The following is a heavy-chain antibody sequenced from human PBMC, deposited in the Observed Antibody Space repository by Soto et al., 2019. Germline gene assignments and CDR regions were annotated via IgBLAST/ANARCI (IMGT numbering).Heavy chain of an antibody. CDR1: GGSISSYY. J-gene: IGHJ6*03. CDR3: ARSESYDFWSGYYTVYYYYYMDV. D-gene: IGHD3-3*01. Sequence: SETLSLTCTVSGGSISSYYWSWIRQPPGKGLEWIGYIYYSGSTNYNPSLKSRVTISVDTSKNQFPLKLSSVTAADTAVYYCARSESYDFWSGYYTVYYYYYMDVWGKGTTVTVSS. CDR2: IYYSGST. V-gene: IGHV4-59*01.